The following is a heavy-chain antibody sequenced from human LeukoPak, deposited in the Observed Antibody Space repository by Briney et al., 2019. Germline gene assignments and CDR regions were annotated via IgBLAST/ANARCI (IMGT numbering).Heavy chain of an antibody. CDR2: IYYSGST. CDR3: ARVVIYGSGSYQGYFDY. CDR1: GGSISSGGYY. Sequence: SETLSLTCTVSGGSISSGGYYWSWIRQHPGKGLGWIGYIYYSGSTYYNPSLKSRVTISVDTSKNQFSLKLSSVTAADTAVYYCARVVIYGSGSYQGYFDYWGQGTLVTVSS. J-gene: IGHJ4*02. D-gene: IGHD3-10*01. V-gene: IGHV4-31*03.